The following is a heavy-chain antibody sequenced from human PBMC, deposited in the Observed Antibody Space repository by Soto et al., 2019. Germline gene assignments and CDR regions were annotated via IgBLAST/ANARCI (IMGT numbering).Heavy chain of an antibody. CDR3: ARARTTLYGAFGV. J-gene: IGHJ3*01. CDR1: GFTFNSYS. V-gene: IGHV3-30-3*01. CDR2: ISFDGSSE. Sequence: QVQLVESGGGVVQPGRSLRLSCAASGFTFNSYSLHWVRQAPGKGLQWVAVISFDGSSEYYADSVKGRFTISRDDSKNTLCRQMNDLRAGDTAMDYCARARTTLYGAFGVWGQGTMVTVSS. D-gene: IGHD3-10*01.